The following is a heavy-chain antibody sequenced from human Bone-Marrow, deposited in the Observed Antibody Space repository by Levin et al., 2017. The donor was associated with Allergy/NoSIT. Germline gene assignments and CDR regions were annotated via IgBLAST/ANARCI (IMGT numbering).Heavy chain of an antibody. J-gene: IGHJ4*02. Sequence: GESLKISCAASGFTFSSYWMHWVRQAPGKGLVWVSRIKSDDSGTTYADSVRGRFTTSRDNAKSTLYLQMNGLRAEDTAVYYCARGWKQWLHGALDYWGRGTLVTVSS. CDR3: ARGWKQWLHGALDY. CDR2: IKSDDSGT. D-gene: IGHD6-19*01. V-gene: IGHV3-74*01. CDR1: GFTFSSYW.